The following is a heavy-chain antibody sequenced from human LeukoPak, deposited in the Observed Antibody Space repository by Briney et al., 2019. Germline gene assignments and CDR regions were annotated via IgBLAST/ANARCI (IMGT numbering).Heavy chain of an antibody. CDR1: GGSTNSYY. Sequence: SETLSLTCTVSGGSTNSYYWSWIRQPPGKGLEWIGYIYYSGSTNYNPSLKSRVTISVDTSKNQFSLKMSSVTAADTAVYYCARARDGHINNWFDPWGQGTLVIVSS. D-gene: IGHD5-24*01. J-gene: IGHJ5*02. CDR3: ARARDGHINNWFDP. CDR2: IYYSGST. V-gene: IGHV4-59*01.